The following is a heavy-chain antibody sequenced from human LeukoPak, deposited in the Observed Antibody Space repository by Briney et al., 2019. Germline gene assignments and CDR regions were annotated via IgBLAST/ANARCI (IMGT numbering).Heavy chain of an antibody. CDR3: APEMYYDYVWGSSPPDY. J-gene: IGHJ4*02. CDR2: ISYDGSNK. Sequence: GGSLRLSCAASGFTFSSYGMHWVRQAPGKGLEWVAVISYDGSNKYYADSVKGRFTISRDNSKNTLYLQMNSLRAEDTAVYYCAPEMYYDYVWGSSPPDYWGQGTLVTVSS. D-gene: IGHD3-16*01. CDR1: GFTFSSYG. V-gene: IGHV3-30*03.